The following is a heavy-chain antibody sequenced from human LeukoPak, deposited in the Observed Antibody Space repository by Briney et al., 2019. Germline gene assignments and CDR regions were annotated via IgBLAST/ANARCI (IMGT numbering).Heavy chain of an antibody. Sequence: SEILSLTCTVSGGSISSYYWSWIRQPPGKGLEWIGYIYYSGSTNYNPSLKSRVTISVDTSKNQFSLKLSSVTAADTAVYYCARHTRSIVVVTAIDYWGQGTLVTVSS. CDR1: GGSISSYY. V-gene: IGHV4-59*08. D-gene: IGHD2-21*02. CDR3: ARHTRSIVVVTAIDY. J-gene: IGHJ4*02. CDR2: IYYSGST.